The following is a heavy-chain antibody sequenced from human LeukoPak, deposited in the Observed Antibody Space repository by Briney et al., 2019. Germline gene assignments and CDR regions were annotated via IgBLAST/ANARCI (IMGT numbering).Heavy chain of an antibody. D-gene: IGHD3-3*01. CDR3: ARGITIFGVVIPSYYYYYGMDV. V-gene: IGHV1-18*01. CDR1: GYTFTSYG. CDR2: ISAYNGNT. Sequence: ASVKVSCKASGYTFTSYGISWVRQAPGQGLEWMGWISAYNGNTNYAQKLQGRVTMTTDTSTSTAYMELRSLRSDDTAVYYCARGITIFGVVIPSYYYYYGMDVWGQGTTVTVSS. J-gene: IGHJ6*02.